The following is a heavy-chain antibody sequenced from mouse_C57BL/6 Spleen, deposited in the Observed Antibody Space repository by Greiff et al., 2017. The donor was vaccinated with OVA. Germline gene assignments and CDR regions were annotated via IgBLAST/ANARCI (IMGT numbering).Heavy chain of an antibody. Sequence: QVQLKESGAELVRPGTSVKVSCKASGYAFTNYLIEWVKQRPGQGLEWIGVINPGSGGTNYNEKFKGKATLTADKSSSTAYMQLSSLTSEDSAVYFCAAYGNYAMDYWGQGTSVTVSS. J-gene: IGHJ4*01. CDR3: AAYGNYAMDY. V-gene: IGHV1-54*01. CDR1: GYAFTNYL. CDR2: INPGSGGT. D-gene: IGHD2-1*01.